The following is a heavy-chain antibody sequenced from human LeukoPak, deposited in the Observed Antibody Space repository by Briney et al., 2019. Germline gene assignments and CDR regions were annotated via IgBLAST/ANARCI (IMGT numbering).Heavy chain of an antibody. V-gene: IGHV3-30-3*01. CDR3: ARGHRRDYGYYYGMDV. Sequence: PGGSLRLSCAASGFTFSSYTMHWVRQAPGKGLDWVAVISYDGSTKYYADSVKGRFTISRDNSKNTLYLQMISLRADDTAVYYCARGHRRDYGYYYGMDVWGQGTTVTVSS. CDR2: ISYDGSTK. J-gene: IGHJ6*02. D-gene: IGHD4-17*01. CDR1: GFTFSSYT.